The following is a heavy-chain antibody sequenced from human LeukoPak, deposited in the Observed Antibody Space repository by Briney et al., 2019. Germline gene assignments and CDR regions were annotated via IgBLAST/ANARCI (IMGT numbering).Heavy chain of an antibody. Sequence: GASVKVSCKATGYTFTGYYMHWVRQAPGQGLEWMGWINPNSGGTNYAQKLQGRVTMTRDTSISTAYMELSRLRSDDTAVYYCARDRRYYDSSGGGNAFDIWGQGTMVTVSS. CDR1: GYTFTGYY. J-gene: IGHJ3*02. D-gene: IGHD3-22*01. CDR3: ARDRRYYDSSGGGNAFDI. CDR2: INPNSGGT. V-gene: IGHV1-2*02.